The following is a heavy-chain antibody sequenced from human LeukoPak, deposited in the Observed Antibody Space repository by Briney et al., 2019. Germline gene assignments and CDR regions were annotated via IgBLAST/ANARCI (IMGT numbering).Heavy chain of an antibody. Sequence: GSLRLSCAASGFTFSSYAMSWIRQPPGKGLEWIGEINHSGSTNYNPSLKSRVTISVDTSKNQFSLKLSSVTAADTAVYYCARVEYSSFVDYWGQGTLVTVSS. CDR3: ARVEYSSFVDY. D-gene: IGHD6-6*01. V-gene: IGHV4-34*01. CDR1: GFTFSSYA. CDR2: INHSGST. J-gene: IGHJ4*02.